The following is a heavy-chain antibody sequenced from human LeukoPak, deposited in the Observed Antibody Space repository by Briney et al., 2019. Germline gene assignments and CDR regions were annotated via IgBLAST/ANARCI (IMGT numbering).Heavy chain of an antibody. Sequence: GASVKVSCKASGGTFSSYAISWVRQAPGQGLGWMGGIIPIFGTANYAQKFQGRVTITADESTSTAYMELSSLRSEDTAVYYCARGRRWGYCSGGSCHTPYYFDYWGQGTLVTVSS. D-gene: IGHD2-15*01. V-gene: IGHV1-69*13. CDR1: GGTFSSYA. CDR2: IIPIFGTA. J-gene: IGHJ4*02. CDR3: ARGRRWGYCSGGSCHTPYYFDY.